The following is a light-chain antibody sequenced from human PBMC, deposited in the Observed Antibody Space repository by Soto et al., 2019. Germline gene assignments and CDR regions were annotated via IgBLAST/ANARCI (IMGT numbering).Light chain of an antibody. CDR3: QQRSNWPPIT. CDR1: QSVSRY. CDR2: DAS. V-gene: IGKV3-11*01. J-gene: IGKJ5*01. Sequence: EIVLTQSPATLSLSPGERATLSCRASQSVSRYLAWYQQKPGQAPRLLIYDASNRATGIPARFSGSGSGTDSTLTISSLEPEDFAVYYCQQRSNWPPITFGQGTRLEI.